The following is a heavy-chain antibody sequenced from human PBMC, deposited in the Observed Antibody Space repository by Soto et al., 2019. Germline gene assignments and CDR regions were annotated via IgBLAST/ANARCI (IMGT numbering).Heavy chain of an antibody. D-gene: IGHD2-21*01. J-gene: IGHJ4*02. CDR2: IWHDGSDE. CDR1: GFTFRSHG. CDR3: ARERYGGEAPFDF. V-gene: IGHV3-33*01. Sequence: QVKLVESGGGVVQPGRSLRLSCAASGFTFRSHGMHWVRQAPGKGLEWVAVIWHDGSDEYYAGSVKGRFTISRDNYKNTLSLQMKSLRAEDTAVYYCARERYGGEAPFDFWGQGTLVTVSS.